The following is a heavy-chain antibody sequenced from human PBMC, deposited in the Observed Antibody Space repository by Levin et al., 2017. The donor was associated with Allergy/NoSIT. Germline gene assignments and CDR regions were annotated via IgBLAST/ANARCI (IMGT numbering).Heavy chain of an antibody. CDR2: IYYSGST. CDR3: AKNRVVPAAIAAPFDP. CDR1: GGSISSYNYY. D-gene: IGHD2-2*01. Sequence: SETLSLTCTVSGGSISSYNYYWGWIRQPPGKGLEWIGSIYYSGSTYYNPSLKSRVTISVDTSKNQFSLKLSSVTAADTAMYYCAKNRVVPAAIAAPFDPWGQGTLVTVSS. J-gene: IGHJ5*02. V-gene: IGHV4-39*01.